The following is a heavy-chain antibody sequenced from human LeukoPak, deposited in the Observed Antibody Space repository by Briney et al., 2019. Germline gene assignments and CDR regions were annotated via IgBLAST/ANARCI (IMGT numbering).Heavy chain of an antibody. CDR3: AKDSYYDFWSGYSRFDP. J-gene: IGHJ5*02. D-gene: IGHD3-3*01. Sequence: GGSLRLSCAASGFSFDDYAMHWVRQAPGKGLEWVAGISWNSGSIDYVDSVKGRFTISRDNAKNSLYLQMNNLRAEDTALYYCAKDSYYDFWSGYSRFDPWGQGTLVTVSS. V-gene: IGHV3-9*01. CDR1: GFSFDDYA. CDR2: ISWNSGSI.